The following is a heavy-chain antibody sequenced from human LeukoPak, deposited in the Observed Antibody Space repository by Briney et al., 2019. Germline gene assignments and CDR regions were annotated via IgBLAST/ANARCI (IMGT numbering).Heavy chain of an antibody. CDR2: INPNSGGT. Sequence: ASVKVSCKASGYTFTGYYMHWVRQAPGQGLEWMGWINPNSGGTNYAQKFQGRVTMTRDTSISTAYMELSRLRSDDTAVYYCASPPQYYYDSSGYYLTWGQGTVVTVSS. CDR1: GYTFTGYY. V-gene: IGHV1-2*02. J-gene: IGHJ3*01. CDR3: ASPPQYYYDSSGYYLT. D-gene: IGHD3-22*01.